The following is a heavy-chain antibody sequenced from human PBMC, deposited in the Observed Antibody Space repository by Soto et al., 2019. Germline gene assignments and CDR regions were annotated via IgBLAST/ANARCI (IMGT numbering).Heavy chain of an antibody. J-gene: IGHJ4*02. Sequence: EVQLVESGGGLVQPGGSLRLSCAASGFTFSDHYMDWVRQGPGMGLEWLGRIRNKADSYTTEYAASVNGRFTVSRDDSKNSLYLQMNSLKTEDTAVYYCVRLWGYTNNQPVPFDCWGQGTLVTVSS. CDR2: IRNKADSYTT. CDR1: GFTFSDHY. V-gene: IGHV3-72*01. D-gene: IGHD5-12*01. CDR3: VRLWGYTNNQPVPFDC.